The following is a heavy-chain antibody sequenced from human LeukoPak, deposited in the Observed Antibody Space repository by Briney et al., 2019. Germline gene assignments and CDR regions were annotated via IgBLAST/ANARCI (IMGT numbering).Heavy chain of an antibody. CDR2: IGRSSSTI. V-gene: IGHV3-48*03. CDR3: ARSMVTNCFDF. J-gene: IGHJ4*02. Sequence: GGTLRLLCAASGLPLRRYELNWVTQAPGKGLGLISNIGRSSSTINYAGCVKGRFTISRDNAKLSLYRQGNNLRAEDTAVYYCARSMVTNCFDFWGQGTLVTVSS. CDR1: GLPLRRYE. D-gene: IGHD2-21*02.